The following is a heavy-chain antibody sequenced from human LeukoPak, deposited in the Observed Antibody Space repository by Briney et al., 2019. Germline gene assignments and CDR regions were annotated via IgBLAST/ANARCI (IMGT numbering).Heavy chain of an antibody. Sequence: GGSLRLSCAASGFIFSSYAMSWVRQGPGKGLEWVSAISGSGGSTYYADSVKGRFTISRDNSKNTLYLQMDSLRAEDTAVYYCAKDRVGATSNPLDYWGQGTLVTVSS. CDR1: GFIFSSYA. CDR3: AKDRVGATSNPLDY. J-gene: IGHJ4*02. V-gene: IGHV3-23*01. D-gene: IGHD1-26*01. CDR2: ISGSGGST.